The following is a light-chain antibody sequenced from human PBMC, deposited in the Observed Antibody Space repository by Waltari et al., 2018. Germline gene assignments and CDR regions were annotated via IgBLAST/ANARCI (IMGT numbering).Light chain of an antibody. J-gene: IGKJ2*01. V-gene: IGKV3-15*01. CDR1: HRVSSN. CDR3: QQYDNRPPYT. CDR2: SAS. Sequence: EIVMTQSPANVSVSPGDRATLSCRASHRVSSNLAWYQQKLGQAPRLLIYSASTRAAGVPDRFSGSGSGTQFTLTISSLQSEDFAVYYCQQYDNRPPYTVGQGTKLEMK.